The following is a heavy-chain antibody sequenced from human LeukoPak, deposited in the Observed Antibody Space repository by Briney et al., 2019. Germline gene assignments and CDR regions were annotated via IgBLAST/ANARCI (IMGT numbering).Heavy chain of an antibody. J-gene: IGHJ4*02. V-gene: IGHV3-74*01. Sequence: PGGSLRLSCAASGFTFSSYWMHWVRQAPGKGLVGVSRINDDGRSTSYADSAKGRFTISRDNAKNTLYLQMNSLRAEDTAVYYCARVRWGGLYYFDYWGQGTLVTVSS. D-gene: IGHD3-16*01. CDR2: INDDGRST. CDR1: GFTFSSYW. CDR3: ARVRWGGLYYFDY.